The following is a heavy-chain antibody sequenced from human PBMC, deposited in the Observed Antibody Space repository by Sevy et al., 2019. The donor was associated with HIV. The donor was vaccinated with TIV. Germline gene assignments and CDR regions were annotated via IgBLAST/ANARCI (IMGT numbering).Heavy chain of an antibody. Sequence: GGSLRLSCAASGFTFSSYSMNWVRQAPGKGLEWVSSISSSSSYIYYADSVKGRFTISRDNAKNSLYLQMNSLRAEDTAVYYCASGILYSSSRAFDIWGQRTMVTVSS. V-gene: IGHV3-21*01. CDR2: ISSSSSYI. CDR1: GFTFSSYS. J-gene: IGHJ3*02. D-gene: IGHD6-6*01. CDR3: ASGILYSSSRAFDI.